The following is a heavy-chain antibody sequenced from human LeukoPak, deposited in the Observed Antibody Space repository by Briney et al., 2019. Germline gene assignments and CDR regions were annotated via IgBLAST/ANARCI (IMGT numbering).Heavy chain of an antibody. CDR1: GGTFSSYA. V-gene: IGHV1-69*04. CDR2: IIPILGIA. J-gene: IGHJ3*02. Sequence: ASVKVSCKASGGTFSSYAISWVRQAPGQGLEWMGRIIPILGIANYAQKFQGRVTITADKSTSTAYMEPSSLRSEDTAVYYCARHASGDNGNAFDMWGQGTMVTVSS. CDR3: ARHASGDNGNAFDM. D-gene: IGHD4-17*01.